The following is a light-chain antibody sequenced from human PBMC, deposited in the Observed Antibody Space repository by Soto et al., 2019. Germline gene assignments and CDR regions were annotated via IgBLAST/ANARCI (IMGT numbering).Light chain of an antibody. CDR3: QQRSNWPF. J-gene: IGKJ2*01. Sequence: EIVLTQSPATLSLSPGERATLSCRASQSVSSYLAWYQQKPGQAPRLLIYDASNRATGIPARFSGSGSGTAFTLTISSLEPEDFDVYYCQQRSNWPFFGQGTKLEIK. CDR2: DAS. V-gene: IGKV3-11*01. CDR1: QSVSSY.